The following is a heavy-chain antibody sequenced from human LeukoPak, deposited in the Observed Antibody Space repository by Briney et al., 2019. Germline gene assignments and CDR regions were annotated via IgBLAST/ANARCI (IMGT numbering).Heavy chain of an antibody. Sequence: GGSLRLSCAASGLTFSTYNMNWVRQAPGKGLEWVSYIDSSNSPIYYADSVKGRFTISRDNSKNTLYLQMNSLRAEDTAVYYCAKELDSSGYFDYWGQGTLVTVSS. J-gene: IGHJ4*02. CDR3: AKELDSSGYFDY. CDR2: IDSSNSPI. V-gene: IGHV3-48*01. D-gene: IGHD3-22*01. CDR1: GLTFSTYN.